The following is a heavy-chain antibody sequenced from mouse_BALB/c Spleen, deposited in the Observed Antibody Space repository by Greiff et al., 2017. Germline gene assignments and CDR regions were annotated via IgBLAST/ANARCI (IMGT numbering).Heavy chain of an antibody. CDR1: GYNFTSYW. V-gene: IGHV1-55*01. Sequence: QVQLQQPGAELVKPGTSVKLSCKASGYNFTSYWINWVKLRPGQGLEWIGDIYPGSGSTNYNEKFKSKATLTVDTSSSTAYMQLSSLASEDSALYYCARWGDYYAIDYWGQGTSVTVSS. CDR3: ARWGDYYAIDY. CDR2: IYPGSGST. J-gene: IGHJ4*01. D-gene: IGHD2-13*01.